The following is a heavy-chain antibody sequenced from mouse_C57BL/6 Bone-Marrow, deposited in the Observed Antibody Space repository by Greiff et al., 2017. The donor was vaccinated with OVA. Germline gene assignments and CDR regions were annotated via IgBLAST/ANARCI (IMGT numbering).Heavy chain of an antibody. CDR2: IRPDSGST. J-gene: IGHJ3*01. V-gene: IGHV1-64*01. CDR3: ARLGLRRAWFAY. D-gene: IGHD2-4*01. Sequence: QVQLQQPGAELVKPGASVKLSCKASGYTFTSYWMHWVKQRPGQGLEWIGMIRPDSGSTNYNEKFKSKATLTVDKSSSTAYMQLSSLTSEDSAVYYCARLGLRRAWFAYWGQGTLVTVSA. CDR1: GYTFTSYW.